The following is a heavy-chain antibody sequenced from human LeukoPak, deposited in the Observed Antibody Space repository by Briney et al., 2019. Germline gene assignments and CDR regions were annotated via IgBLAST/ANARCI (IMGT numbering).Heavy chain of an antibody. J-gene: IGHJ4*02. CDR1: GYHFSSNW. CDR2: IKYDGSET. D-gene: IGHD2-2*03. Sequence: GGSLRLTCVGYGYHFSSNWMSWVRQAPGKGLEWVANIKYDGSETYYVDSVKGRFTISRDNARNSLYLHMNSLRAEDTAVYYCVREDLGYCSGPCFYDWGQGTLVTVSS. CDR3: VREDLGYCSGPCFYD. V-gene: IGHV3-7*01.